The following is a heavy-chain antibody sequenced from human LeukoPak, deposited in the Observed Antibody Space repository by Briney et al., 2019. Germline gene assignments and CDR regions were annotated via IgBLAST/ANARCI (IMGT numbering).Heavy chain of an antibody. CDR1: GGSFSGYY. D-gene: IGHD5-18*01. CDR3: ARGWGSAMVTH. Sequence: KTSETLSLTCAVYGGSFSGYYWSWIRQPPGKGLEWIGEINHSGSTNYNPSLKSRVTISEDTSKNQFSLKLSSVTAADTAVYYCARGWGSAMVTHWGQGTLVTVSS. CDR2: INHSGST. V-gene: IGHV4-34*01. J-gene: IGHJ4*02.